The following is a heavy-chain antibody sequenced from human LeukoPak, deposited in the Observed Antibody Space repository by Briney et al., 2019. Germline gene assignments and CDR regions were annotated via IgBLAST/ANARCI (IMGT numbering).Heavy chain of an antibody. CDR3: ARSPSPYYDFWSGYSSYWYFDL. CDR1: GGSFSGYY. Sequence: SEALSLTCAVYGGSFSGYYWSWIRQPPGKGLEWIGEINHSGSTNYNPSLKSRVTISVDTSKNQFSLKLSSVTAADTAVYYCARSPSPYYDFWSGYSSYWYFDLWGRGTLVTVSS. CDR2: INHSGST. V-gene: IGHV4-34*01. D-gene: IGHD3-3*01. J-gene: IGHJ2*01.